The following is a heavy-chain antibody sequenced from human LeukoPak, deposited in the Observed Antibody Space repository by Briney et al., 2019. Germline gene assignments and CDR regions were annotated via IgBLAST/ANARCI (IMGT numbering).Heavy chain of an antibody. Sequence: GGSLRLSCAASGFTFSSYGMHWVRQAPGKGLEWVAVISYDGSNKYYADSVKGRFTISRDNSKNSLYLQMNSLRAEDTALYYCARGIDDGDNWFDPWGQGTLVTVSS. J-gene: IGHJ5*02. CDR2: ISYDGSNK. V-gene: IGHV3-30*03. D-gene: IGHD1-1*01. CDR3: ARGIDDGDNWFDP. CDR1: GFTFSSYG.